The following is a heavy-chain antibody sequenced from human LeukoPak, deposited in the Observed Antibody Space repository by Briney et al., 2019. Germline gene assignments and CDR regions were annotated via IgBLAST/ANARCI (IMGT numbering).Heavy chain of an antibody. V-gene: IGHV3-53*01. CDR2: IYSGGST. J-gene: IGHJ6*02. Sequence: GGSLRRSCAASGFTVSRNYMNWVRQAPGKGLEWVSVIYSGGSTYYADSVKGRFTITRDNSKNTVYLQMNSLRAEDTAVYYCARDSETETGWYYYGMDVWGQGTTVTVSS. CDR1: GFTVSRNY. D-gene: IGHD1-1*01. CDR3: ARDSETETGWYYYGMDV.